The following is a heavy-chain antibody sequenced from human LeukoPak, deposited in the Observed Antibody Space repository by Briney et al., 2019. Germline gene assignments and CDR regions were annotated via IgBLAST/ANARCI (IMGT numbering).Heavy chain of an antibody. D-gene: IGHD2-2*03. CDR1: GGSISSSSYY. Sequence: PSETLSLXCTVSGGSISSSSYYWGWIRQPPGKGLEWIGSIYYSGSTYYNPSLKSRVTISVDTSKNQFSLKLSSVTAADTAVYYCAFLDIVVVPAALNDYWGQGTLVTVSS. V-gene: IGHV4-39*01. CDR3: AFLDIVVVPAALNDY. J-gene: IGHJ4*02. CDR2: IYYSGST.